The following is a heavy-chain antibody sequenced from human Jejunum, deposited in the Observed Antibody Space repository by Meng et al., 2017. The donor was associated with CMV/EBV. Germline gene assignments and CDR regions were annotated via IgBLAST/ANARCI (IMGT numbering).Heavy chain of an antibody. Sequence: CAVSVGSITTVGAYWTWIRQRPVKGLGWIGCISFTGRCFYNPSLKSRVSISVDTSKKQFSLTLSSGSAADTAVYYCARDYSHNFFDPWGQGALVTVSS. D-gene: IGHD4-11*01. V-gene: IGHV4-31*11. CDR2: ISFTGRC. J-gene: IGHJ5*02. CDR1: VGSITTVGAY. CDR3: ARDYSHNFFDP.